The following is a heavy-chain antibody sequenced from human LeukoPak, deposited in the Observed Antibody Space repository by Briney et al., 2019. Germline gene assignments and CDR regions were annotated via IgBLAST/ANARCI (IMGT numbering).Heavy chain of an antibody. V-gene: IGHV4-34*01. CDR1: GGSFSGYY. Sequence: SETLSLTCAVYGGSFSGYYWSWIRQPPGKGLEWIGEINHSGSTNYNPSLKSRVTISVDTSKNQFSLKLSSVTAADTAVYYCAREGTYYDFWSGSYWFDPWGQGTLVTVSS. CDR2: INHSGST. D-gene: IGHD3-3*01. CDR3: AREGTYYDFWSGSYWFDP. J-gene: IGHJ5*02.